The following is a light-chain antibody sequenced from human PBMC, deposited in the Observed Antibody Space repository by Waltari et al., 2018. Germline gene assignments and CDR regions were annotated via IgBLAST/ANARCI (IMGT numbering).Light chain of an antibody. V-gene: IGKV3-20*01. CDR2: GAS. CDR3: QQYGSSPET. Sequence: RASQSVSSSYLAWYQQKPGQAPRLLIYGASSRATGIPDRFSGSGSGTDFTLTISRLEPEDFAVYYCQQYGSSPETFGQGTKVEIK. J-gene: IGKJ2*01. CDR1: QSVSSSY.